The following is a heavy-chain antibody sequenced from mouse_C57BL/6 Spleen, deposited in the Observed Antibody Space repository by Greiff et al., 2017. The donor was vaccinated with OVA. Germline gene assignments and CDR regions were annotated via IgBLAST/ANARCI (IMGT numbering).Heavy chain of an antibody. Sequence: QVQLQQPGTDLVKPGASVKLSCKASGYTFTSYWMHWVKQRPGKGLEWIGNINPSNGGTNYNEKLKSKATLTVDKSSSTADMQLSSLTSEDSAVYYWARHPNWDVEGDYWGQGTTLTVSS. CDR1: GYTFTSYW. CDR2: INPSNGGT. J-gene: IGHJ2*01. V-gene: IGHV1-53*01. CDR3: ARHPNWDVEGDY. D-gene: IGHD4-1*01.